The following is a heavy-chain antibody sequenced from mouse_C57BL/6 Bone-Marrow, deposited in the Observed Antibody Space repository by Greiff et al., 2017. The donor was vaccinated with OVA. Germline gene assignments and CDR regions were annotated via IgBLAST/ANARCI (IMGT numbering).Heavy chain of an antibody. CDR3: ARGTGFDY. CDR1: GYSFTGYY. Sequence: VHVKQSGPALVKPGASVKISCKASGYSFTGYYMPWVQQRHGNILDWIGFIYPYTGVSRSNQKFKGKATLTVDKSSSTAYMELRSLTSEDAAVYYCARGTGFDYWGQGTTLTVSS. CDR2: IYPYTGVS. J-gene: IGHJ2*01. V-gene: IGHV1-31*01. D-gene: IGHD3-3*01.